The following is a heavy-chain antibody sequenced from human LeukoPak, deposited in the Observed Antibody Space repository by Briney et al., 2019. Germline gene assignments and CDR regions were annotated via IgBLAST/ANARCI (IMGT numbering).Heavy chain of an antibody. Sequence: GGSLRLSCAASGFTFSSYGMHWVRQAPGKGLEWVAVISYDGSNKYYADSVKGRFTISRDNSKNTLYLQMNSLRAEDTAVYYCASGGSSSWYGPFDYWGQGTLVTVSS. V-gene: IGHV3-30*03. J-gene: IGHJ4*02. D-gene: IGHD6-13*01. CDR1: GFTFSSYG. CDR3: ASGGSSSWYGPFDY. CDR2: ISYDGSNK.